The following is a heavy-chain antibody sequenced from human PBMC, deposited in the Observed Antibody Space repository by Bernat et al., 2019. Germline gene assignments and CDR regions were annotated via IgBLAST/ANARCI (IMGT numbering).Heavy chain of an antibody. CDR1: GFTFSSYG. CDR2: ISYDGSNK. J-gene: IGHJ4*02. CDR3: AKLPDRAAADKDY. V-gene: IGHV3-30*18. Sequence: QVQLVESGGGVVPPGRSLRLSCAASGFTFSSYGMHWVRQAPAKGLEWVAVISYDGSNKYYADSVKGRFTSSRDNSKNTQYLQINSLRAEDTAVYYCAKLPDRAAADKDYWGQGTLVTVSS. D-gene: IGHD6-13*01.